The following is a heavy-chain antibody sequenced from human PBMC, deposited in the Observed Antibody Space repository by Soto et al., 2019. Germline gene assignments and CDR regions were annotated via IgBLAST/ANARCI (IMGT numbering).Heavy chain of an antibody. Sequence: SETLSLTCTVSGGSISSSSYYWGWIRQPPGKGLEWIGSIYYSGSTYYNPSLKSRVTISVDTSKNQFSLKLSSVTAADTAVYYCARHSIAAAEGLFDYWGQGTLVTVSS. D-gene: IGHD6-13*01. CDR3: ARHSIAAAEGLFDY. V-gene: IGHV4-39*01. CDR1: GGSISSSSYY. CDR2: IYYSGST. J-gene: IGHJ4*02.